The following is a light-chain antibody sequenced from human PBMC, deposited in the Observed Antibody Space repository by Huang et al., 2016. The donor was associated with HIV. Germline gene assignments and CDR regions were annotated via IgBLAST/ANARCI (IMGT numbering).Light chain of an antibody. V-gene: IGKV3-15*01. CDR1: QSVSSN. J-gene: IGKJ5*01. CDR3: QQYNNWLIT. CDR2: GAS. Sequence: EIVMTQSPATLSVSPGERATLPCRASQSVSSNLAWYQQKPGQAPRLLIYGASTRATGIPAMFIDSGSGTEFTRTISSLQSEDFAVYYCQQYNNWLITFGQGTRLEIK.